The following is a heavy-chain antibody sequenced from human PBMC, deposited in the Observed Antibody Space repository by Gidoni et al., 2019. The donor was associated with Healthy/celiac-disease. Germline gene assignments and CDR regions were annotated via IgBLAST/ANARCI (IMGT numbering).Heavy chain of an antibody. CDR2: IYYSGST. J-gene: IGHJ4*02. CDR3: ARDRVVYGLVIIFYY. Sequence: QLQLQESGPGLVKPSATLSLPCTFSGGSISSSSYYWGWIRQPPGKGLEWIGSIYYSGSTYYNPSLKSRVTISVDTSKNQFSLKLSSVTAADTAVYYCARDRVVYGLVIIFYYWGQGTLVTVSS. V-gene: IGHV4-39*07. D-gene: IGHD3-9*01. CDR1: GGSISSSSYY.